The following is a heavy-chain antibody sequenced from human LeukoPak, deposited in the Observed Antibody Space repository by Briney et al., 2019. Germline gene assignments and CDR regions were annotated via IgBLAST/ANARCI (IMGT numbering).Heavy chain of an antibody. Sequence: ASVKVSCKAFGYTFTSNYMHWVRQAPGQGPEWMGVISPSGGSTTYAQKFQGRVTLTRDMSTSTDYLELSSLRSEDTAVYYCARGRRGVAFDPWGQGTLVTVSS. V-gene: IGHV1-46*01. CDR2: ISPSGGST. J-gene: IGHJ5*02. D-gene: IGHD2-15*01. CDR1: GYTFTSNY. CDR3: ARGRRGVAFDP.